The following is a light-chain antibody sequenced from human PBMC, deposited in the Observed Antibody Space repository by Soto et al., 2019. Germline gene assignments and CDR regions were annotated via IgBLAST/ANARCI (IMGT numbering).Light chain of an antibody. CDR3: QQYNDWPPT. CDR1: QSVRGY. Sequence: EIVMTQSPATLSVSPGERATLSCRASQSVRGYLAWYQRRPGQAPRLLFSGASTRAIGVPARFSGSGSGTEFTLTISSLQSEDSAIYYCQQYNDWPPTFGPGTKVEVK. CDR2: GAS. V-gene: IGKV3-15*01. J-gene: IGKJ1*01.